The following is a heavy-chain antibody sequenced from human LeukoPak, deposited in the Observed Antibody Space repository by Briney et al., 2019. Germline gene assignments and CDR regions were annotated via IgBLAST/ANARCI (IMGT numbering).Heavy chain of an antibody. Sequence: GASVEVSCKASGYTFTTYAINWGRQAPGQRLEWMGWINTGNGNTKYSQKFQGRVTITRDTSASTAYMELSSLRSEDTAVYYCARWGCNSISCLFDYWGQGTLVTVSS. CDR3: ARWGCNSISCLFDY. J-gene: IGHJ4*02. V-gene: IGHV1-3*04. D-gene: IGHD3-3*02. CDR1: GYTFTTYA. CDR2: INTGNGNT.